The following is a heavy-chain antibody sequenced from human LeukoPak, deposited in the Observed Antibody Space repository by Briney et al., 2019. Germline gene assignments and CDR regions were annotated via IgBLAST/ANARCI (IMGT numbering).Heavy chain of an antibody. Sequence: SETLSLTCAVYGGSFSGYYWSWIRQPPGKGLEWIGEINHSGSTNYNPSLKSRVTISVDTSKNQFSLKLSSVTAADTAVYYCARDRFHSSGWYDYWGQGILVTVSS. V-gene: IGHV4-34*01. CDR2: INHSGST. J-gene: IGHJ4*02. CDR1: GGSFSGYY. D-gene: IGHD6-19*01. CDR3: ARDRFHSSGWYDY.